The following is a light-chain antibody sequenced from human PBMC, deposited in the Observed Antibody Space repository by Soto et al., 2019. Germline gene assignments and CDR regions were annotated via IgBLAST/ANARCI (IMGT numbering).Light chain of an antibody. CDR3: RQCEHSPLT. CDR2: DAV. Sequence: EIVLTQSPGTLSLSPGERATLSCRASQSVYNNYVAWYQQRPGHPPRLLIYDAVNSATGVPDRFGGSGSGTDFPLTISILEPEDLAVYYCRQCEHSPLTFGHGTRVDIK. CDR1: QSVYNNY. J-gene: IGKJ1*01. V-gene: IGKV3-20*01.